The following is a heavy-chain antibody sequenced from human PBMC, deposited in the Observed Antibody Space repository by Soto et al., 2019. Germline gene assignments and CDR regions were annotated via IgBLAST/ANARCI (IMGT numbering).Heavy chain of an antibody. V-gene: IGHV4-30-2*01. CDR1: GGSISSGGYS. CDR2: IYHSGST. J-gene: IGHJ4*02. Sequence: QLQLQESGSGLVKPSQTLSLTCAVSGGSISSGGYSWSWIRQPPGKGLEWIGYIYHSGSTYYNPSLKSRVTISVDRSKNQFSLKLSSVTAADTAVYYCARESRAASVHYFDYWGQGTLVTVSS. CDR3: ARESRAASVHYFDY.